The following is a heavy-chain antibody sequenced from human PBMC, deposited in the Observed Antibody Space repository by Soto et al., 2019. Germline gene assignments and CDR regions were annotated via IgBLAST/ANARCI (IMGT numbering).Heavy chain of an antibody. CDR2: IYYSGST. D-gene: IGHD6-13*01. CDR3: ASSNRLRYSSSWHVDY. Sequence: SETLSLTCTVSGGSISSSSYYWGWIRQPPGKGLEWIGSIYYSGSTYYNPSLNGRVTISVDTSKTQFSLKLSSVTAADTAGYYCASSNRLRYSSSWHVDYWGQGTLVTVSS. V-gene: IGHV4-39*01. CDR1: GGSISSSSYY. J-gene: IGHJ4*02.